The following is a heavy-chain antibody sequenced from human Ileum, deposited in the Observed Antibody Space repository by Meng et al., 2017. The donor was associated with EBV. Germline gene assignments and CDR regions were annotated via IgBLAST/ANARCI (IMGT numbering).Heavy chain of an antibody. CDR2: IFYSGNT. V-gene: IGHV4-39*01. Sequence: QRRLQESGPGLVKSSEPLSLTCTVSDGSINSRGYYWGWIRQPPGKGLEWIGSIFYSGNTYYNPSLESRVTISVDTSKNQFFLKVTSVTAADTAVYYCLRLREGTMAGSWGQGILVTVSS. D-gene: IGHD3-3*01. J-gene: IGHJ5*02. CDR1: DGSINSRGYY. CDR3: LRLREGTMAGS.